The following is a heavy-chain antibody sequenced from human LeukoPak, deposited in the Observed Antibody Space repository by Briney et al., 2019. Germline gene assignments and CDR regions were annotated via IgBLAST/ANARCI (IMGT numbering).Heavy chain of an antibody. J-gene: IGHJ5*02. D-gene: IGHD2-2*01. CDR2: ISGSTGNT. CDR1: GYSFTSYG. CDR3: ARVGRDCSSINCYWDDWFDP. Sequence: LVASVKVSCKASGYSFTSYGITWVREAPGQGPERMGWISGSTGNTHYAQNVQGRVTMTTDTSTSTAYMELRSMRSDDMAVYYCARVGRDCSSINCYWDDWFDPWGQGTLVIVSS. V-gene: IGHV1-18*03.